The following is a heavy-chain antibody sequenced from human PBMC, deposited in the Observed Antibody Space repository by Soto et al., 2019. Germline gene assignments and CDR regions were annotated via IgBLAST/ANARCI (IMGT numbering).Heavy chain of an antibody. CDR2: INHSGST. CDR1: GGSFSAYY. Sequence: PSETLSLTCAVYGGSFSAYYWSWIRQPPGKGLELIGEINHSGSTNYNPSLKCRVTISVDTSKNQFSLKLSSVPAADTAVYYCARSRLRITNNYYYYGMDVWGQGTTVTVSS. CDR3: ARSRLRITNNYYYYGMDV. V-gene: IGHV4-34*01. D-gene: IGHD3-16*01. J-gene: IGHJ6*02.